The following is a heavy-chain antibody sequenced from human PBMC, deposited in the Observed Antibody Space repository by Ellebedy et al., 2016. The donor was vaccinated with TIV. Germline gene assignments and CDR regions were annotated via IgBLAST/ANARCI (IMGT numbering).Heavy chain of an antibody. CDR2: IAYDADDR. D-gene: IGHD5-18*01. CDR3: AKNWRGYNYGYSDY. J-gene: IGHJ4*02. Sequence: GESLKISCAASGFSFNNYGMHWVRQAPGKGLEWVALIAYDADDRYYADSVKGRFTISRDNSKNTLYLQMNSLRVEDTAMYYCAKNWRGYNYGYSDYWGQGTLVTVSS. CDR1: GFSFNNYG. V-gene: IGHV3-30*18.